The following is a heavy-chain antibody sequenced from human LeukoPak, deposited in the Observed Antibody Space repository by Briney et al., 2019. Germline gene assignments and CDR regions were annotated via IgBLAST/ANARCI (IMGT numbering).Heavy chain of an antibody. CDR2: IYTSGST. CDR1: GGSISSYY. CDR3: ARVWQNRVATIGTAGGPVYYYYYMDV. D-gene: IGHD5-12*01. J-gene: IGHJ6*03. V-gene: IGHV4-4*07. Sequence: KTSETLSLTCTVSGGSISSYYWSWIRQPAGKGLEWIGRIYTSGSTNYNPSLKSRVTMSVDTSKNQFSLKLSSVTAADTAVYYCARVWQNRVATIGTAGGPVYYYYYMDVWGKGTTVTISS.